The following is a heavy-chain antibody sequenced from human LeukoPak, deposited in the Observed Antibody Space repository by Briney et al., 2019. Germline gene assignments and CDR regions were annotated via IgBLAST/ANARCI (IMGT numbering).Heavy chain of an antibody. J-gene: IGHJ3*02. Sequence: GGSQRLSCAASGFTFSSYWMNWVRQAPGKGLEWVANMKQDGGERYYVDSVKGRFTISRDNAKNSLYLQMNSLRAEDTAVYYCARDGVGAFDIWGQGTMVTVSS. CDR3: ARDGVGAFDI. CDR2: MKQDGGER. D-gene: IGHD3-10*01. V-gene: IGHV3-7*04. CDR1: GFTFSSYW.